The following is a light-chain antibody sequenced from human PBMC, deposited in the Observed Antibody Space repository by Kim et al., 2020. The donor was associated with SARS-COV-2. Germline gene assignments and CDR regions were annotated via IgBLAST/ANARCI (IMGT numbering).Light chain of an antibody. J-gene: IGKJ4*01. V-gene: IGKV3-11*01. CDR2: DAA. Sequence: PGGSPTLCCRARHNGDINLAWCQQTPGQPPRLLNYDAAIRAAGIPDRFSVSGSGTDFTLTIDSLAPEDFASYYCQQRGSWPPALTVGGGTKVDIK. CDR1: HNGDIN. CDR3: QQRGSWPPALT.